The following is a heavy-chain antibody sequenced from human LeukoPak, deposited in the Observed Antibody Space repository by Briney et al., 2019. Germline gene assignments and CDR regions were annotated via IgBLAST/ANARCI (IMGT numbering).Heavy chain of an antibody. D-gene: IGHD2-2*01. J-gene: IGHJ6*02. CDR3: ARDHLVVPAAIDYYYYYGMDV. Sequence: GGSLRLSCAASGFTFTSYAMSWVRQAPGKRLDWVSAISGSGGSTYYAESVKGRFTISRDNSKNTLYLQMNSLRAEDTAVYYCARDHLVVPAAIDYYYYYGMDVWGQGTTVTVSS. CDR2: ISGSGGST. CDR1: GFTFTSYA. V-gene: IGHV3-23*01.